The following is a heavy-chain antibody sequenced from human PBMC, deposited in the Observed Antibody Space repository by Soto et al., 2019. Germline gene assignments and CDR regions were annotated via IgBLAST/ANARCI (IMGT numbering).Heavy chain of an antibody. J-gene: IGHJ6*02. V-gene: IGHV3-33*01. CDR3: ARAGDLGYGMDV. Sequence: QVQLVESGGGVVQPGRSLRLSCAASGFTFSSYGMHWVRQAPGKGLEWVAVIWYDGSNKYYADSVKGRFTIAGDNSKNSLYLQMNGLRAEDTAVYYCARAGDLGYGMDVWGQGTTVTVSS. CDR1: GFTFSSYG. D-gene: IGHD7-27*01. CDR2: IWYDGSNK.